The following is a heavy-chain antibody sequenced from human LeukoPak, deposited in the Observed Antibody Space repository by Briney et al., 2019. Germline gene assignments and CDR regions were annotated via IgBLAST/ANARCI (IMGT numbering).Heavy chain of an antibody. V-gene: IGHV3-23*01. Sequence: GGSLRLACAASGFRFSSYAMSWVRQAPGKGLEWVSAISGSGVSTYYADSVKGRFTISRDNSKNTLYLQMNSLRAEDTAVYYCAREDYGDYGYYYYGMDVWGQGTTVTVSS. J-gene: IGHJ6*02. D-gene: IGHD4-17*01. CDR2: ISGSGVST. CDR1: GFRFSSYA. CDR3: AREDYGDYGYYYYGMDV.